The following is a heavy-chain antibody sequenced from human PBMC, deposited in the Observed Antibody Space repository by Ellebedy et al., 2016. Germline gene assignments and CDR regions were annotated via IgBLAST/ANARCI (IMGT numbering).Heavy chain of an antibody. J-gene: IGHJ6*02. V-gene: IGHV1-18*04. CDR2: ISTYNGNT. D-gene: IGHD3-16*01. CDR1: GYTFTNYG. Sequence: ASVRVSCKALGYTFTNYGISWVRQAPGQGLEWMGWISTYNGNTNYVQKLQGRVTMTTDTSTDTAYMELRSLISDDTAVYYCARQGGTWNSGMDVWGQGTTVTVS. CDR3: ARQGGTWNSGMDV.